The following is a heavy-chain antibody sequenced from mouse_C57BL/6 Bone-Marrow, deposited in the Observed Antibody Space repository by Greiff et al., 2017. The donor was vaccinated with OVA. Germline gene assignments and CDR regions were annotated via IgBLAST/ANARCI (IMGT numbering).Heavy chain of an antibody. CDR3: AREAPQGY. D-gene: IGHD1-3*01. CDR2: IDPSDSYT. Sequence: QVQLKQSGAELVKPGASVKLSCKASGYTFTSYWMQWVKQRPGQGLEWIGEIDPSDSYTNYNQKFKGKATLTVDTSSSTAYMQLSSLTSEDSAVYYCAREAPQGYWGQGTTLTVSS. V-gene: IGHV1-50*01. CDR1: GYTFTSYW. J-gene: IGHJ2*01.